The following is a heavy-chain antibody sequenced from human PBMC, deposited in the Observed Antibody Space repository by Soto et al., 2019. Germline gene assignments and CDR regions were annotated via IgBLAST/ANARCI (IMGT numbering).Heavy chain of an antibody. CDR2: LYDSGST. Sequence: PSETLSLTCTVSGDSISTYYWSWIRQPPGKGLEWIGYLYDSGSTHYNPSLKSRVTISVDTSKNQFSLKLTSVTAADTAVYYYARENYYGSGTYFRLDVWGQGTRVTVSS. CDR3: ARENYYGSGTYFRLDV. J-gene: IGHJ6*02. CDR1: GDSISTYY. D-gene: IGHD3-10*01. V-gene: IGHV4-59*01.